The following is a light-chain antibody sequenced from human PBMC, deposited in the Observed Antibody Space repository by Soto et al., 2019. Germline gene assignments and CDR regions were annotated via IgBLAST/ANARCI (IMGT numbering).Light chain of an antibody. CDR3: QSYDSTLSIWV. CDR1: RSNIGAGYV. CDR2: GNN. V-gene: IGLV1-40*01. Sequence: QSVLTQPPSVSGAPGQRIIISCTGSRSNIGAGYVGLRYRRLPGTAPKLLIYGNNNRPSGVADRFSGSKSGTTASLAIAGLQAEDEADYYCQSYDSTLSIWVFGGGTKVTVL. J-gene: IGLJ3*02.